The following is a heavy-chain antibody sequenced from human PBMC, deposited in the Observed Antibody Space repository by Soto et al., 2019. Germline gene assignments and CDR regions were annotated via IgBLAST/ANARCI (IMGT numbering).Heavy chain of an antibody. V-gene: IGHV1-2*02. CDR3: ARGLAAIGRATDC. CDR2: ISPNNGGT. D-gene: IGHD2-15*01. CDR1: GYIFTDYY. J-gene: IGHJ4*02. Sequence: QVQLVQSGAEVKEPGASVRVSCKASGYIFTDYYLHWVRQAPGQGLEWMGWISPNNGGTLYARKFQDRVTMTRDTSISTAYMDVYTLTSDDTAVYYCARGLAAIGRATDCWGQGTLVTVSS.